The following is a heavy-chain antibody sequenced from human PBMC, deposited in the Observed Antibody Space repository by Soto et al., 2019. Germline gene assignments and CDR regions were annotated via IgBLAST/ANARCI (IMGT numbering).Heavy chain of an antibody. CDR2: ISGSGGST. D-gene: IGHD3-9*01. Sequence: PGGSLRLSCAASGFTFSSYAMSWVRQAPGKGLEWVSAISGSGGSTYYADSVKGRFTISRDNSKNTLYLQMNSLRAEDTAVYYCAKDPDDYYDILTGYFDYWGQGTLVTAPQ. CDR3: AKDPDDYYDILTGYFDY. V-gene: IGHV3-23*01. CDR1: GFTFSSYA. J-gene: IGHJ4*02.